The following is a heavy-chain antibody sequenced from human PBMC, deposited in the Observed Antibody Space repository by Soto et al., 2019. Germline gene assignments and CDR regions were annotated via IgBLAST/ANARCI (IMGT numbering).Heavy chain of an antibody. CDR1: GYTFNRYA. CDR2: ISAYNGNT. J-gene: IGHJ4*02. D-gene: IGHD3-22*01. Sequence: GASVKVFCKASGYTFNRYAISWVRQAPGQGPEWMGWISAYNGNTNYAQKLQGRVTMTTDTSTSTAYMELRSLRSDDTAVYYCARLYYYDSSGYYYVEDFWGQGTLVTVSS. CDR3: ARLYYYDSSGYYYVEDF. V-gene: IGHV1-18*01.